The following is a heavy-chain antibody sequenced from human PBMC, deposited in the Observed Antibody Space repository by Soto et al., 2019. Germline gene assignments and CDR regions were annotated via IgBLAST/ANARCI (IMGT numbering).Heavy chain of an antibody. Sequence: GGSLRLSCAASGFTFRSYSMNWVRQAPGKGLEWVSYISSISSTTNYADSVKGRFTISRDNSKNTLYLQMNSLRAEDTAVYYCARDYGRGSSGYAFDIWGQGTMVTVSS. CDR3: ARDYGRGSSGYAFDI. CDR2: ISSISSTT. J-gene: IGHJ3*02. CDR1: GFTFRSYS. D-gene: IGHD3-22*01. V-gene: IGHV3-48*01.